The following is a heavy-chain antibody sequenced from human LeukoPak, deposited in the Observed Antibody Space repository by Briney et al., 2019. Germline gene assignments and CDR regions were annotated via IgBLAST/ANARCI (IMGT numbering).Heavy chain of an antibody. CDR1: GGSISSSSYY. CDR3: ARRGPAASYWYFDL. CDR2: IYYSGST. J-gene: IGHJ2*01. V-gene: IGHV4-39*07. Sequence: SETLSLTCTVSGGSISSSSYYWGWIRQPPGKGLEWIGSIYYSGSTYYNPSLKSRVTISVDTSKNQFSLKLSSVTAADTAVYYCARRGPAASYWYFDLWGRGTLVTVSS. D-gene: IGHD2-2*01.